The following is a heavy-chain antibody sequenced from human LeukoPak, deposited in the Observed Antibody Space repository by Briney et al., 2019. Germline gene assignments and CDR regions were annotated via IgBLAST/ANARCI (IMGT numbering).Heavy chain of an antibody. Sequence: GGSLRLSCAASGFTFSSYAMSWVRQAPGKGLEWVSAISGSGGSTYYADSVKGRFTISGDNAKNSLYLQMNSLRAEDTAVYYCARDIGAATYYYDSSGSEGAFDIWGQGTMVTVSS. CDR3: ARDIGAATYYYDSSGSEGAFDI. D-gene: IGHD3-22*01. CDR1: GFTFSSYA. CDR2: ISGSGGST. J-gene: IGHJ3*02. V-gene: IGHV3-23*01.